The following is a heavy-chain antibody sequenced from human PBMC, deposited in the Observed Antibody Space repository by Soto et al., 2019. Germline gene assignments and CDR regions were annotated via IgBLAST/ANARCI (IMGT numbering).Heavy chain of an antibody. D-gene: IGHD6-13*01. J-gene: IGHJ6*03. CDR3: ARERRPLAPYYYYYMDV. CDR2: IYYSGST. Sequence: SETLSLTCTVSGGSISSGGYYWSWIRQHPGKGLEWIGYIYYSGSTYYNPSLKSRVTISVDTSKNQFSLKLSSVTAADTAVYYCARERRPLAPYYYYYMDVWGKGTTVTVSS. V-gene: IGHV4-31*03. CDR1: GGSISSGGYY.